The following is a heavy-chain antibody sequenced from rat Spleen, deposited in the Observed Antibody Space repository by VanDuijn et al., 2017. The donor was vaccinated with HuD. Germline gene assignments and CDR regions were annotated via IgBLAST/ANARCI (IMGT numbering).Heavy chain of an antibody. Sequence: EVQLVESGGGLVQPGRSLKLSCAASGFTFSDYYMAWVRQAPKKGLEWVASISYEGSSTYYPDSVKGRFTISRDNVKNTLYLQMDSLRSEDTATYYCATSGNGFAYWGQGTLVTVSS. CDR3: ATSGNGFAY. CDR2: ISYEGSST. D-gene: IGHD4-3*01. V-gene: IGHV5-17*01. CDR1: GFTFSDYY. J-gene: IGHJ3*01.